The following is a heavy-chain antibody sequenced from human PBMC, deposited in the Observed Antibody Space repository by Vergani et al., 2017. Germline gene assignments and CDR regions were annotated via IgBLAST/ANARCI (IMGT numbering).Heavy chain of an antibody. CDR3: SRAGDSEVLYSWFDP. CDR1: GFTFSSYA. V-gene: IGHV3-30*01. D-gene: IGHD2-15*01. CDR2: ISYDGSNK. J-gene: IGHJ5*02. Sequence: QVQLVESGGGVVQPGRSLRLSCAASGFTFSSYAMHWVRQAPGKGLEWVAVISYDGSNKYYADSVKGRFTISRDNSKNTLYLQMNSLRAEDTAVYDCSRAGDSEVLYSWFDPWGQGTLVTVSS.